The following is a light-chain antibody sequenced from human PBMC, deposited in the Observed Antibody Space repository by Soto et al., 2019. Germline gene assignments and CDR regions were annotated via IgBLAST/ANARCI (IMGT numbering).Light chain of an antibody. J-gene: IGKJ2*01. Sequence: EIVLTQSPAALSLSPGERATLSCRASQNVNSFLAWYQQQPGLAPRLLIYDASNRATGIPARFSGSGSGTDFTLTISRLEPEDFAVYYCQQCSAWPQTFGQGTKLEIK. CDR2: DAS. CDR3: QQCSAWPQT. V-gene: IGKV3-11*01. CDR1: QNVNSF.